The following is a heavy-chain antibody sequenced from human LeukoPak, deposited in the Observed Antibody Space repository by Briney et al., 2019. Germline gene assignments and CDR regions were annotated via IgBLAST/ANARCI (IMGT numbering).Heavy chain of an antibody. Sequence: SQTLSLTCAVSGGSITSGDYSWTWIRQPPGPGLEWIGYFFHGRSTYYNPSLESRVTISVDRSKNQFSLKLNSVTAADTAVYYCARGTKIVVPERYYFDHWGQGALVTVSS. CDR3: ARGTKIVVPERYYFDH. CDR1: GGSITSGDYS. J-gene: IGHJ4*02. V-gene: IGHV4-30-2*01. CDR2: FFHGRST. D-gene: IGHD3-22*01.